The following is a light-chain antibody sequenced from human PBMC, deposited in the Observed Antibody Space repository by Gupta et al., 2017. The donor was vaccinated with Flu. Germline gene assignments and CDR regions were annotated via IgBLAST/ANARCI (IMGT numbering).Light chain of an antibody. J-gene: IGKJ4*01. V-gene: IGKV1-5*03. CDR1: QTINNW. CDR3: QQHLTYPLT. CDR2: KAS. Sequence: ASVRDTVTITCRASQTINNWLAWFQQRPGKAPKLLIYKASNLKSGVSSRFSGSQSGTEFTLTISGLQPDDFATYYCQQHLTYPLTFGGGTWIEI.